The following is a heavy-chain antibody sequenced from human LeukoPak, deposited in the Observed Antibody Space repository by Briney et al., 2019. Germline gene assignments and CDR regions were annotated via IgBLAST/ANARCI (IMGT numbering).Heavy chain of an antibody. V-gene: IGHV7-4-1*02. CDR1: GYTFTSYA. Sequence: ASVKVSCKASGYTFTSYAMNWARQAPGQGLEWMGWINTNTGNPTYAQGFTGRFVFSLDTSVSTAYLQISSLKAEDTAVYYCARPNPRWLQFSRRGGHAFDIWGQGTMVTVSS. CDR2: INTNTGNP. CDR3: ARPNPRWLQFSRRGGHAFDI. J-gene: IGHJ3*02. D-gene: IGHD5-24*01.